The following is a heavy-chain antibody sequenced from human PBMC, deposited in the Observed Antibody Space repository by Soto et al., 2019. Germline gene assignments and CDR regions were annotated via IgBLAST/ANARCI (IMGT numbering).Heavy chain of an antibody. Sequence: QVQLQQWGAGLLKPSETLSLTCAVYGGSFSGYFWCWVRQPPGKGLVWTGQVNHGGSANYNPSLESSVTISLGPSEKQFSLTRRSVGAADTAVYYCARGASGSTWGFDPWGQGPLVTVSS. CDR3: ARGASGSTWGFDP. V-gene: IGHV4-34*01. CDR2: VNHGGSA. J-gene: IGHJ5*02. D-gene: IGHD1-26*01. CDR1: GGSFSGYF.